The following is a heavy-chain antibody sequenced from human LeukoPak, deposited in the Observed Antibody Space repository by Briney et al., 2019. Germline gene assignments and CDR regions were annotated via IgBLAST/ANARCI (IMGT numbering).Heavy chain of an antibody. J-gene: IGHJ4*02. V-gene: IGHV3-30*03. D-gene: IGHD3-10*01. CDR1: GFTFSRYG. CDR3: ARDLGFGAPDDS. Sequence: PGGSLRLSCLASGFTFSRYGFHWVRQAPGKGPEWVAGVTYDRRTEFYADSARGRFTLSRDNSKNAVYLQMNSLRTEDTAVYYCARDLGFGAPDDSWGQGTLVTVSS. CDR2: VTYDRRTE.